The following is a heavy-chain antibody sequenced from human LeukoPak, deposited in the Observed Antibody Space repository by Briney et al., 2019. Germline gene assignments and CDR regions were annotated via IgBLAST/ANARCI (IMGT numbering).Heavy chain of an antibody. CDR2: INPNSGGT. CDR3: AKGSFHLGYCSSTSCYRYYMDV. V-gene: IGHV1-2*02. CDR1: GYTFTGYY. Sequence: ASVKVSCKASGYTFTGYYMHWVRQAPGQGLEWMGWINPNSGGTNYAQKFQGRVTMTRDTSISTAYMELSSLSADDTAVYYCAKGSFHLGYCSSTSCYRYYMDVWGKGTTVT. J-gene: IGHJ6*03. D-gene: IGHD2-2*01.